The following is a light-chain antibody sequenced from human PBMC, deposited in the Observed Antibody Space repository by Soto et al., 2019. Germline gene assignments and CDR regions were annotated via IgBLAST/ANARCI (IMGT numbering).Light chain of an antibody. CDR1: QSVSSK. J-gene: IGKJ4*01. CDR3: QQYNNWPLT. V-gene: IGKV3-15*01. Sequence: IVMTQSPATLSVSPGERATLSCRASQSVSSKLAWYQQKPGQAPRLLIYGASTRATGIPARFSGSGSGTEFTLKISSLQSEDFAVYYCQQYNNWPLTFAGGTK. CDR2: GAS.